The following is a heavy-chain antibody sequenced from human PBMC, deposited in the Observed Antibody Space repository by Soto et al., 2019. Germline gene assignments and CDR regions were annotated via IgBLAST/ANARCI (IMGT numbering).Heavy chain of an antibody. J-gene: IGHJ6*02. Sequence: RASVKVSCKASGGTFSSYAISWVRQAPGQGLEWMGGIIPIFGTANYAQKFQGRVTITADESTSTAYMELSSLRSEDTAVYYCAGNPNFDYYYGMDVWGQGTTVTVSS. CDR3: AGNPNFDYYYGMDV. V-gene: IGHV1-69*13. CDR1: GGTFSSYA. D-gene: IGHD1-1*01. CDR2: IIPIFGTA.